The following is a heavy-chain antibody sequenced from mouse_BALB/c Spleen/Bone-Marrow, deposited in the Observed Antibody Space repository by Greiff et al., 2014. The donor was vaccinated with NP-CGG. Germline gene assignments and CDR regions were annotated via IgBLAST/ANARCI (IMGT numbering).Heavy chain of an antibody. CDR2: INSNGGGT. CDR1: GFTFSSYG. J-gene: IGHJ2*01. CDR3: ARERYYGNGRIFEY. V-gene: IGHV5-6-3*01. D-gene: IGHD1-1*01. Sequence: EVQGVESGGGLVQPGGSLKLSCAASGFTFSSYGMSWVRQTPDKRLELVATINSNGGGTYYPDSVKGRFTISRDNAKNTLYLQMSSLKSEDTAMYYCARERYYGNGRIFEYWGQGTTLTVSS.